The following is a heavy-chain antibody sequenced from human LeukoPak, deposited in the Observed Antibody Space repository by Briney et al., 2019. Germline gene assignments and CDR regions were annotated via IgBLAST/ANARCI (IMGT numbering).Heavy chain of an antibody. CDR3: ARLVVPAAQYDY. D-gene: IGHD2-2*01. V-gene: IGHV1-2*06. Sequence: GASVKVSCKASGYTFTGYYMHWVRQAPGQGLEWMGRINPNSGGTNYAQKFQGRVTMTRDTSISTAYMELSRLRSDDTAVYYCARLVVPAAQYDYWGQGTLVTVSS. CDR2: INPNSGGT. CDR1: GYTFTGYY. J-gene: IGHJ4*02.